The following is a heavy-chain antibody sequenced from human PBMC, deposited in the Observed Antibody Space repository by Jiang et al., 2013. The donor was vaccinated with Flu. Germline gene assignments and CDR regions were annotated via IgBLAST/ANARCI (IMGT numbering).Heavy chain of an antibody. CDR3: ARRGGGQLMKIRTVWFDP. J-gene: IGHJ5*02. D-gene: IGHD2-8*01. CDR2: IYYTGRT. Sequence: EWIGVIYYTGRTHYNPSLESRVTISVDTSKNQFSLKLSSVTAADTAVYYCARRGGGQLMKIRTVWFDPWGQGTLVTVSS. V-gene: IGHV4-39*01.